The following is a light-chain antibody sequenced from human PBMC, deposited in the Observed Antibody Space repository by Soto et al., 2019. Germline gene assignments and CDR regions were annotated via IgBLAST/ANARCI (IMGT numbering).Light chain of an antibody. CDR1: XXLLHSNGYNY. CDR3: VQALQTRT. CDR2: LGY. V-gene: IGKV2-28*01. Sequence: VVTQPTIYLPVXLGQXASIXXXXSXXLLHSNGYNYLDWYLQKPGQYPQLLIYLGYHRASGVPDRFSGSGSGTDFTLKISRVEAEDVGVYYCVQALQTRTLGEGTKLDVK. J-gene: IGKJ1*01.